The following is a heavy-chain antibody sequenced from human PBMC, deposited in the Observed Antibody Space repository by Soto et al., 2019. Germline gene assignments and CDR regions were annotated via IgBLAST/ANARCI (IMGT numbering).Heavy chain of an antibody. CDR2: ISAYNGNT. D-gene: IGHD2-21*01. CDR3: ARFSIPDRYYYYGMDV. V-gene: IGHV1-18*01. CDR1: GYTFASNG. Sequence: ASVKASCKASGYTFASNGLSWVRQAPGQGLEWMGWISAYNGNTNYAQKLQGRVTMTTDTSTSTAYMELRSLRSDDTAVYYCARFSIPDRYYYYGMDVWGQGTTVTVSS. J-gene: IGHJ6*02.